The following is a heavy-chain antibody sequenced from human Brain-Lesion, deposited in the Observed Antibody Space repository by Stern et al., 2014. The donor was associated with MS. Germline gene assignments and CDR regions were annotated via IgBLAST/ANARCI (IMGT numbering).Heavy chain of an antibody. D-gene: IGHD6-19*01. CDR1: GFSFSTYA. Sequence: VQLVESGGGLVQPGGSLRLSCAASGFSFSTYAMSWVRQTPGKGLQWVSVISDRGGPTYYADYVKGRFTISRDNSKNTPYLLLHSLRADDTAVYYCAKWPHHIAVAGTRYFQHWGQGTLVTVSS. CDR3: AKWPHHIAVAGTRYFQH. V-gene: IGHV3-23*04. J-gene: IGHJ1*01. CDR2: ISDRGGPT.